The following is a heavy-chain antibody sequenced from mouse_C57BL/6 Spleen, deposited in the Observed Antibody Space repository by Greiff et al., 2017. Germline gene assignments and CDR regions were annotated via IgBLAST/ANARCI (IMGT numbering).Heavy chain of an antibody. CDR2: IYPGDGDT. D-gene: IGHD2-5*01. CDR1: GYAFSSYW. CDR3: ARPYSNYNYAMDY. Sequence: QVQLQQSGAELVKPGASVKISCKASGYAFSSYWMNWVKQRPGTGLEWIGQIYPGDGDTNYNGKFKGKATLTADKSSSTAYMQLSSLTSEDSAVYFCARPYSNYNYAMDYWGQGTSVTVSS. J-gene: IGHJ4*01. V-gene: IGHV1-80*01.